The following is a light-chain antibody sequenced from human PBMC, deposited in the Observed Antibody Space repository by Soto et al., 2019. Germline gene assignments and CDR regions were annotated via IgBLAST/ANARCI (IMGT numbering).Light chain of an antibody. CDR3: QTWGTGILV. V-gene: IGLV4-69*01. J-gene: IGLJ2*01. CDR2: LNSDGSH. Sequence: QPVLTQSPSASASLGASVNLTCTLSSGHSSYAIAWHQQQPEKGPRYLMKLNSDGSHSKGGGIPDRFSGSSSGAERYLTISSLQSEDEADYYCQTWGTGILVFGGGTKLTVL. CDR1: SGHSSYA.